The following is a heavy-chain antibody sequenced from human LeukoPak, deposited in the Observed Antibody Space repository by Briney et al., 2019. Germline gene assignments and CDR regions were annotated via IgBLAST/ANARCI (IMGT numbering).Heavy chain of an antibody. CDR1: QFTFTTYA. CDR3: AKVATWTYFDS. Sequence: GGSLRLSCAASQFTFTTYAMSWVRQAPGRGLQWVSSIGDSGVPTYYADSVKGRFTISRDNSQNTLYLQMNSLGADDTAVYYCAKVATWTYFDSWGQGTLVTVAS. J-gene: IGHJ4*02. D-gene: IGHD3/OR15-3a*01. V-gene: IGHV3-23*01. CDR2: IGDSGVPT.